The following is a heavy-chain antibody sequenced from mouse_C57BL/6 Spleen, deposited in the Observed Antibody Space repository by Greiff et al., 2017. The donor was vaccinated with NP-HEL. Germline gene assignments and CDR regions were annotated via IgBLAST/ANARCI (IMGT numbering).Heavy chain of an antibody. CDR3: ARHYGSSYLYAMDY. CDR1: GYTFTDYN. CDR2: INPNNGGT. V-gene: IGHV1-22*01. D-gene: IGHD1-1*01. Sequence: EVQLQQSGPELVKPGASVKMSCKASGYTFTDYNMHWVKQSHGKSLEWIGYINPNNGGTSYNQKFKGKATLTVNKSSSTAYMELRSLTSEDSAVYYCARHYGSSYLYAMDYWGQGTSVTVSS. J-gene: IGHJ4*01.